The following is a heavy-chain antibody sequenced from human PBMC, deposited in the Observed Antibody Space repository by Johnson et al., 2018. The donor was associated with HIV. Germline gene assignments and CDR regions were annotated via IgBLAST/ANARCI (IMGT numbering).Heavy chain of an antibody. CDR3: ARDPTIAWDLKGDAFDI. J-gene: IGHJ3*02. CDR1: GFTFSNYA. CDR2: INWNGGST. Sequence: EVQLVESGGGLVQPGGSLRLSCAASGFTFSNYAMSWVRQAPGKGLEWVSGINWNGGSTGYADSVKGRFTISRDNAKNSLYLQMNSLRAEDTALYYCARDPTIAWDLKGDAFDIWGQGTMVTVSS. D-gene: IGHD1-26*01. V-gene: IGHV3-20*04.